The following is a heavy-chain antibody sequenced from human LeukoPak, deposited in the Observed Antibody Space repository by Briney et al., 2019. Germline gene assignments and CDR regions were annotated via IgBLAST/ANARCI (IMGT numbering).Heavy chain of an antibody. CDR2: IGTSSSTI. D-gene: IGHD3-3*01. J-gene: IGHJ4*02. CDR3: ARDRGTFGVVDS. Sequence: GGSLRLSCAASGFSFPSHSFHWVRQSPGKGLERVAYIGTSSSTIYQAKSVKGRFSISGDNAKNSLFLQMDSLRVKDTAVYYCARDRGTFGVVDSWGQGTLVAVSS. V-gene: IGHV3-48*04. CDR1: GFSFPSHS.